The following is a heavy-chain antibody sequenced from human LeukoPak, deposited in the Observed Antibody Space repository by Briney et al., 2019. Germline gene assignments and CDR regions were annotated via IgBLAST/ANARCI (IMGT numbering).Heavy chain of an antibody. CDR1: GFTFSRFG. D-gene: IGHD2-15*01. Sequence: GGSLRLSCSASGFTFSRFGMHWVRQAPGQGLEWVAVISYDGTNKYYADSVKSRFTISRDNSKNTLYLQMNSLRAEDTAIYYCARGIIVVVAATSNWFDPWGQGTLVTVSS. CDR2: ISYDGTNK. CDR3: ARGIIVVVAATSNWFDP. V-gene: IGHV3-30*19. J-gene: IGHJ5*02.